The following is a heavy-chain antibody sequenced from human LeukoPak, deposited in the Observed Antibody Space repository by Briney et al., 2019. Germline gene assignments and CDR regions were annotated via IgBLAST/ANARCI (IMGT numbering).Heavy chain of an antibody. Sequence: SETLSLTCAVYGGSFSGYYWSWIRQPPGKGLEWIGEINNSGSTNYNPSLKSRVTISVDTSKNQFSLKLSSVTAADTAVYYCARNWSRRNKPYYYYYYMDVWSKGTTVTVSS. CDR3: ARNWSRRNKPYYYYYYMDV. V-gene: IGHV4-34*01. J-gene: IGHJ6*03. CDR1: GGSFSGYY. CDR2: INNSGST.